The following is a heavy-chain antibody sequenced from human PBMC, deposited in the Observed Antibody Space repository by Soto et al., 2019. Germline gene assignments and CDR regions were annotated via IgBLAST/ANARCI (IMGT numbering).Heavy chain of an antibody. V-gene: IGHV3-30-3*01. CDR2: ISYNGNDK. D-gene: IGHD6-13*01. CDR3: ARTALRRPIAASGDFDP. J-gene: IGHJ5*02. Sequence: GGSLRLSCAASRFTFSSYSMHWVRQAPGKGLEWVAVISYNGNDKFYADSVKGRFTISRDNSNNMLYLQMNSLRAEDTAVYYCARTALRRPIAASGDFDPWGQGTLVTVSS. CDR1: RFTFSSYS.